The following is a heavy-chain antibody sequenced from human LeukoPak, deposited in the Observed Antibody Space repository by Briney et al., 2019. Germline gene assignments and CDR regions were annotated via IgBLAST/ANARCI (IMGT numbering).Heavy chain of an antibody. D-gene: IGHD3-22*01. CDR2: IWHDGSKK. CDR1: GFTFSSYG. Sequence: PGGSLRLSCAASGFTFSSYGMHWVRQAPGKGLEWVADIWHDGSKKYYADSVKGRFTISRDNSKNTLYLQMNSLRAEDTAVYYCARDTYDSSGYSYGIYWGQGTLVTVSS. CDR3: ARDTYDSSGYSYGIY. J-gene: IGHJ4*02. V-gene: IGHV3-33*01.